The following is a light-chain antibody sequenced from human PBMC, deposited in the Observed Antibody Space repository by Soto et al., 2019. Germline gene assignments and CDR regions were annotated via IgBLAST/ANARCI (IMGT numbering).Light chain of an antibody. J-gene: IGLJ2*01. CDR1: SSDVGGYNY. V-gene: IGLV2-11*01. CDR2: DVS. Sequence: QSALTQPRSVSGSPGQSVTISCTGTSSDVGGYNYVSWYQQHPGKAPKLMIYDVSKRPSGVPDRFSGSKSGNTASLTISGLQAEDEADYYCCSYAGSYTHVVFCGGTQLTVL. CDR3: CSYAGSYTHVV.